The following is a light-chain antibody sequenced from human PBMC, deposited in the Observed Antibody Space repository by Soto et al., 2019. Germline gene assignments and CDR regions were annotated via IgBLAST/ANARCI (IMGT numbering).Light chain of an antibody. CDR1: QRLSSSY. V-gene: IGKV3-20*01. CDR3: QQHRT. Sequence: IVLTQSPGTLSLSPGERATLSCRATQRLSSSYLAWYQQKPGQAPRLLIYGASSRAAGIPDRFTGSGSGTEFTLTISRMEPEDFAAYFCQQHRTFGQGTKVDIK. CDR2: GAS. J-gene: IGKJ1*01.